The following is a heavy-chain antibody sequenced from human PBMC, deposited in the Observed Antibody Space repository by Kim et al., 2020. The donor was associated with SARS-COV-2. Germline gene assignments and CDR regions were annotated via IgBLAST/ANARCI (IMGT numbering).Heavy chain of an antibody. CDR1: GESINSTSFY. CDR2: VYYSGTT. D-gene: IGHD3-22*01. Sequence: SETLSLTCTVSGESINSTSFYWGWIRQPPGKGLEWIGSVYYSGTTYYNPSLRGRVTISLDTSKNQFALNLNYGTAADTAVYYCARQAYDSFNSFDPWGQG. V-gene: IGHV4-39*01. CDR3: ARQAYDSFNSFDP. J-gene: IGHJ5*02.